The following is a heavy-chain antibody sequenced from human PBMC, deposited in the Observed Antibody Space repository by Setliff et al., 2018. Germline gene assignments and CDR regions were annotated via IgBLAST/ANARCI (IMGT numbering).Heavy chain of an antibody. Sequence: PGGSLRLSCAASGFVFGTYGMHWVRQAPGKGLDWVASVRFDGSYKVYADSVKGRFTIPRDNSENTLFLQMTSLRPEDTGIYYCAKVKKPLIRGSGFDYWGRGTLVTVSS. V-gene: IGHV3-30*02. CDR2: VRFDGSYK. CDR3: AKVKKPLIRGSGFDY. D-gene: IGHD2-8*01. CDR1: GFVFGTYG. J-gene: IGHJ4*02.